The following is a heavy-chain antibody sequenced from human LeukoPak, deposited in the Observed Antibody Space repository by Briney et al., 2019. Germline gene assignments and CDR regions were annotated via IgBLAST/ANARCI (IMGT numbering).Heavy chain of an antibody. CDR2: IIPIFGTA. Sequence: SVKVSCKASGGTFSSYAISWVRQAPGQGLEWMGRIIPIFGTANYAQKFQGRVTITTDESTSTAYMELSSLRSEDTAVYYCASLYYGGNANVANWGQGTLVTVSS. J-gene: IGHJ4*02. CDR3: ASLYYGGNANVAN. D-gene: IGHD4-23*01. V-gene: IGHV1-69*05. CDR1: GGTFSSYA.